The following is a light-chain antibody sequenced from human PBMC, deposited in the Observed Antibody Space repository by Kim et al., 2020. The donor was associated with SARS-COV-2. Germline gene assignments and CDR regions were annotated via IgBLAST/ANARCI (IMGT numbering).Light chain of an antibody. J-gene: IGKJ4*01. CDR1: QGINSY. Sequence: ESVGDRVTITCRASQGINSYLAWYQQKSGKAPKLLIYAASNLQSGVPSRFSGSGSGTELTLTINSLQPEDFATYYCQQLNTYPLTFGGGTKVDIK. CDR2: AAS. V-gene: IGKV1-9*01. CDR3: QQLNTYPLT.